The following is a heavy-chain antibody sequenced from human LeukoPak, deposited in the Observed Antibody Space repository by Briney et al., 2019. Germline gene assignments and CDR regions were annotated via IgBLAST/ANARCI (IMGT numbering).Heavy chain of an antibody. CDR3: ARGFEEQLVLFIDY. J-gene: IGHJ4*02. V-gene: IGHV3-30-3*01. CDR1: GFTFSSYA. CDR2: ISYDGSNK. Sequence: GRSLRLSCAASGFTFSSYAMHWVRQAPGKGLEWVAVISYDGSNKYYADSVKGRFTISRDNSKNTLYLQMNSLRAEDTAVYYCARGFEEQLVLFIDYWGQGTLVTVSS. D-gene: IGHD6-6*01.